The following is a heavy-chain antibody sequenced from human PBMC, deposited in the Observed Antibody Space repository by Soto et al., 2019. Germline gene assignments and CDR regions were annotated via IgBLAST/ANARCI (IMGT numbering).Heavy chain of an antibody. J-gene: IGHJ5*02. D-gene: IGHD6-19*01. CDR1: GYTFTSYA. V-gene: IGHV1-3*01. CDR2: INAGNGNT. CDR3: ARDRGSSGWNNWFDP. Sequence: GASVKVSCKASGYTFTSYAMHWVRQAPGQRLEWMGWINAGNGNTKYSQKFQGRVTITRDTSASTAYMELSSLRSEDTAVYYCARDRGSSGWNNWFDPWGQGTLVTVSS.